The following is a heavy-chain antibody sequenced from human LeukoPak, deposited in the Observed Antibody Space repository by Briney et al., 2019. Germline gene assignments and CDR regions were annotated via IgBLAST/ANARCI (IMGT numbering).Heavy chain of an antibody. V-gene: IGHV3-74*01. Sequence: GGSLRLSCAASGFTFSSYWMHWVRQAPGKGLVWVSCINSDGSNTIYADSVKGRFTISRDNAKNSLYLQMNSLRAEDTAVYYCAENTYDGSGYYYGWYFDLWGRGTLVTVSS. J-gene: IGHJ2*01. D-gene: IGHD3-22*01. CDR3: AENTYDGSGYYYGWYFDL. CDR1: GFTFSSYW. CDR2: INSDGSNT.